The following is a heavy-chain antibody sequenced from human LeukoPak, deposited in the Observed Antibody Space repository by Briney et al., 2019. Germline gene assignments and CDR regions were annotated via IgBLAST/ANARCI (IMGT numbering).Heavy chain of an antibody. CDR3: VRHFHPAETTGGYFDL. CDR2: INPNSGGT. D-gene: IGHD4-17*01. Sequence: GASVKVSCKVSGYTFSGQYIHWVRQAPGQGLEWMGWINPNSGGTKYAQKFQARVTMTRDTSTSTVNMELNRLRSDDTAVYYCVRHFHPAETTGGYFDLLGRGALVTVSS. CDR1: GYTFSGQY. J-gene: IGHJ2*01. V-gene: IGHV1-2*02.